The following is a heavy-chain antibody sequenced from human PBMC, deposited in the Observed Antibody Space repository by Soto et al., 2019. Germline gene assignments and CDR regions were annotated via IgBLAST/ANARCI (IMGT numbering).Heavy chain of an antibody. D-gene: IGHD3-22*01. V-gene: IGHV1-69*13. CDR1: GGTFSSYA. Sequence: SVKVSCKASGGTFSSYAIRWVRQAPGHGLAWMGGIIPIFGTANYAQKFPGRVTITADESTSTAYMELSSLRSEDTAVYYCARCPYYYDSSGYYYRFEYFQHWGQGTLVTGLL. J-gene: IGHJ1*01. CDR2: IIPIFGTA. CDR3: ARCPYYYDSSGYYYRFEYFQH.